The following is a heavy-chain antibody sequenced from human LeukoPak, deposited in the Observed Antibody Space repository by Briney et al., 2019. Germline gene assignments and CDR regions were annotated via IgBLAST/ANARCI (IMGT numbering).Heavy chain of an antibody. Sequence: GGSLRLSCAASGFTFSSYAMHWVRQAPGKGLEWVAVISYDGSNKYYADSVKGRFTISRDNSKNTLYLQMNSLRAEDTAVYYCARDEDEWGPDIVVVPAATAYWGQGTLVTVSS. J-gene: IGHJ4*02. CDR2: ISYDGSNK. D-gene: IGHD2-2*01. CDR1: GFTFSSYA. V-gene: IGHV3-30-3*01. CDR3: ARDEDEWGPDIVVVPAATAY.